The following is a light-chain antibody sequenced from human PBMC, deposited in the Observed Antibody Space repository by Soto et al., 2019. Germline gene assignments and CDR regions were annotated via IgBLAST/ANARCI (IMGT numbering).Light chain of an antibody. Sequence: QSALTQPASVSGSPGQSITISCTGTSSDVGGYNYVPWYQQHPGKAPKLMIYEVSNRPSGVSNRFSGSKSGNTASLTISGLQAEDEADYYCSSYTSSSTVVFGTGTKVTVL. V-gene: IGLV2-14*01. CDR3: SSYTSSSTVV. CDR2: EVS. J-gene: IGLJ1*01. CDR1: SSDVGGYNY.